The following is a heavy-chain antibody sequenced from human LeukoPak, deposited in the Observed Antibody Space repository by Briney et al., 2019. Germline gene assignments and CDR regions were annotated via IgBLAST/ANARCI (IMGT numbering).Heavy chain of an antibody. Sequence: GGSLRLSCAASGFTFSDYYMSWIRQAPGKGLEWVSYISSSSSYTNYADSVKGRFTISRDNSKNTLYLQMNSLRVEDTAVYYCARDWGSGWYFDYWGQGTLVTVSS. CDR3: ARDWGSGWYFDY. J-gene: IGHJ4*02. V-gene: IGHV3-11*05. CDR2: ISSSSSYT. CDR1: GFTFSDYY. D-gene: IGHD6-19*01.